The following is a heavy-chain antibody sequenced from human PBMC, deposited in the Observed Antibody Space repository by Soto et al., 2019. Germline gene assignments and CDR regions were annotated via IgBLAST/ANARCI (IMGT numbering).Heavy chain of an antibody. CDR1: GFTFSGDW. J-gene: IGHJ4*02. CDR2: INMDGSST. Sequence: GGSLRLSCAASGFTFSGDWMHWVRQAAGKGLAWVPRINMDGSSTNYADSVKGRFTISRDNAKNTLYLQMNSLRVDDTAVYYCARGPRGLYHHDYWGQGALVTVSS. CDR3: ARGPRGLYHHDY. D-gene: IGHD2-2*01. V-gene: IGHV3-74*01.